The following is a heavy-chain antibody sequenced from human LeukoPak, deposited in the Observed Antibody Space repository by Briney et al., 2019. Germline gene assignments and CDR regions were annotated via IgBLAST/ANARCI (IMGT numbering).Heavy chain of an antibody. CDR2: ISYDGSNK. J-gene: IGHJ4*02. CDR3: ARAYSSSWSPWYFDY. CDR1: GFTFSSYG. Sequence: GGSLRLSCAASGFTFSSYGMHWVRQAPGKGLEWVAVISYDGSNKYYADSVKGRFTISRDNSKNTLYLQMNSLRAEDTAVYYCARAYSSSWSPWYFDYWGQGTLVTVSS. V-gene: IGHV3-30*03. D-gene: IGHD6-13*01.